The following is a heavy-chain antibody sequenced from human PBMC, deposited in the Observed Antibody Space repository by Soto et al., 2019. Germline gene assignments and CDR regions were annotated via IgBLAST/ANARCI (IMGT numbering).Heavy chain of an antibody. D-gene: IGHD1-1*01. V-gene: IGHV4-59*01. J-gene: IGHJ4*02. CDR1: GGSISSYY. CDR3: ARLPRTGSPRYYLDS. Sequence: SETLSLTCTVSGGSISSYYWSWIRQPPGKGLEWIGYIYYSGTTNYNPSLKSRVTISVDTSKSQFSLNLSSVTAADTAVYYCARLPRTGSPRYYLDSWGQGTLVTVSS. CDR2: IYYSGTT.